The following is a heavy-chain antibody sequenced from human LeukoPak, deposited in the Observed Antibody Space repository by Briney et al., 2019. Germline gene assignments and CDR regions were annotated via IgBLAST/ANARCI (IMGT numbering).Heavy chain of an antibody. J-gene: IGHJ4*02. V-gene: IGHV1-69*13. CDR3: ARSDTAMVPTYDY. D-gene: IGHD5-18*01. CDR1: GGTFSSYA. CDR2: IIPIFGTA. Sequence: SVKVSCKASGGTFSSYAISWVRQAPGQGLEWMGGIIPIFGTANYAQKFQGRVMITADESTSTAYMELSSLRSEDTAVYYCARSDTAMVPTYDYWGQGTLVTVSS.